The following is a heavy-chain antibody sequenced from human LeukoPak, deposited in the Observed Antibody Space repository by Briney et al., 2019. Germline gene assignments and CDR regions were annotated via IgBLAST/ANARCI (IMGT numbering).Heavy chain of an antibody. D-gene: IGHD5-18*01. V-gene: IGHV4-31*03. CDR3: ARDSGSYGSFDY. J-gene: IGHJ4*02. CDR1: GGSISSGGYY. CDR2: IYYSGNT. Sequence: SETLSLTCTVSGGSISSGGYYWSWIRQHPGTGLEWIGYIYYSGNTYYNPSLKSRVTISVDTSKNQFSLKLSSVTAADTAVYYCARDSGSYGSFDYWGQGTLVTVSS.